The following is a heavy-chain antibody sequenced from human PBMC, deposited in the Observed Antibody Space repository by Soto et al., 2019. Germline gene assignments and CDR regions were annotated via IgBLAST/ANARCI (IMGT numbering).Heavy chain of an antibody. V-gene: IGHV3-21*01. D-gene: IGHD6-6*01. CDR1: GFTFSSYS. Sequence: EVQLVESGGGLVKPGGSLRLSCAASGFTFSSYSMNWVRQAPGKGLEWVSSISSSSSYIYYADSVKGRFTISRDNAKNSLYLQMNSLRAEDTAVYYCAREPQLAPGVTIDYWGQGTLVTVSS. CDR3: AREPQLAPGVTIDY. J-gene: IGHJ4*02. CDR2: ISSSSSYI.